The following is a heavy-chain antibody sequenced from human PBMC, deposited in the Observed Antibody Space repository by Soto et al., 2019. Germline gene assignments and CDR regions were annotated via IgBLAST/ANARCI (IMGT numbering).Heavy chain of an antibody. CDR3: ARSIIGYCSGGSCYAYFDI. CDR1: GYTFTSYG. D-gene: IGHD2-15*01. V-gene: IGHV1-18*01. J-gene: IGHJ3*02. CDR2: ISAYNGNT. Sequence: QVQLVQSGAEVKKRGASVKVSCKASGYTFTSYGISWVRQAPGQGLEWMGWISAYNGNTNYAQKLQGRVTMTTDTSTSTAYMELRSLRSDDTAVYYCARSIIGYCSGGSCYAYFDIWGQGTMVTVSS.